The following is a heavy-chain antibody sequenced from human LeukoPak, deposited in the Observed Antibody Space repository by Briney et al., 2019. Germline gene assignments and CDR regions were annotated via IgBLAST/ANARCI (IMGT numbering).Heavy chain of an antibody. CDR2: INHSGSA. CDR3: ARDLGIAAAGRFDY. Sequence: SETLSLTCAVYGGSFSGNYWSWIRQPPGKGLECIGEINHSGSANYNPSLKSRVTISVDTSKNQFSLKLTSVTAADTAVYYCARDLGIAAAGRFDYWGQGTLVTVSS. V-gene: IGHV4-34*01. J-gene: IGHJ4*02. D-gene: IGHD6-13*01. CDR1: GGSFSGNY.